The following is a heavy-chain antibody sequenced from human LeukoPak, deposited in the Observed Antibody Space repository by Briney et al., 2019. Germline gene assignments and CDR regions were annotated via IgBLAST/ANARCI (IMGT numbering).Heavy chain of an antibody. CDR2: ISAYNGNT. V-gene: IGHV1-18*01. D-gene: IGHD3-22*01. CDR3: ARXKSSRDSSGYYDY. Sequence: GASVKVSCKASGYTFTSYGISWVRQAPGQGLEWMGWISAYNGNTNYAQKLQGRVTMTTDTSTSTAYMELRSLRSDDTAVYYCARXKSSRDSSGYYDYWGQGTLVTVSS. CDR1: GYTFTSYG. J-gene: IGHJ4*02.